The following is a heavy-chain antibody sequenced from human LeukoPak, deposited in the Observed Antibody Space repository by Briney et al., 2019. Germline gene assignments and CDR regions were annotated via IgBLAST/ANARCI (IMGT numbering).Heavy chain of an antibody. CDR2: IKQDGSEK. J-gene: IGHJ4*02. Sequence: GGSLRLSCAASGFTFNSYWMSWVRQAPGKGLEWVANIKQDGSEKYYVDSVKGRFTISRDNAKNSLYLQMNSLRAEDTAVYYCARDPEGVVAATPSYFDYWGQGTLVTVSS. CDR1: GFTFNSYW. V-gene: IGHV3-7*01. CDR3: ARDPEGVVAATPSYFDY. D-gene: IGHD2-15*01.